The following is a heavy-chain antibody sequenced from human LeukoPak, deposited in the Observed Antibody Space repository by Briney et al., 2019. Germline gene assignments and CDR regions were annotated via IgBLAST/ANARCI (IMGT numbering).Heavy chain of an antibody. CDR1: GFTFSSYW. Sequence: GGSLRLSCAASGFTFSSYWMSWVRQAPGKGLEWVSGINWNGGSTGYADSVKGRFTISRDNAKNSLYLQMNSLRAEDTALYYCARASDRYCSGGSCYRIFDYWGQGTLVTVSS. J-gene: IGHJ4*02. CDR3: ARASDRYCSGGSCYRIFDY. V-gene: IGHV3-20*04. D-gene: IGHD2-15*01. CDR2: INWNGGST.